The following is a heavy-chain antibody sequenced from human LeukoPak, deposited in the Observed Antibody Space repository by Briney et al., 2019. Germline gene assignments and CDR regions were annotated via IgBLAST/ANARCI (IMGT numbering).Heavy chain of an antibody. CDR2: IFSGGSK. V-gene: IGHV3-66*01. Sequence: GGSLRLSCEASGFTVSSKYMSWVRQAPGKGLEWVSIIFSGGSKYYADSVKGRFTISRDNSKNTVYLQMNSLRAEDTAVYYCARDRATVTSPFDYWGQGTLVTVSS. J-gene: IGHJ4*02. CDR1: GFTVSSKY. D-gene: IGHD4-17*01. CDR3: ARDRATVTSPFDY.